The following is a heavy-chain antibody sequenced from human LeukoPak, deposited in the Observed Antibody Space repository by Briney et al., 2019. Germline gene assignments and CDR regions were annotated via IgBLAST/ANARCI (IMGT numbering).Heavy chain of an antibody. D-gene: IGHD5-24*01. Sequence: SETLSLTCAVYGGSFSGYYWSWICQPPGKGLEWIGEINHSGSTNYNPSLKSRVTISVDTSKNQFSLKLSSVTAADTAVYYCARGGGYNYKLGYWGQGTLVTVSS. CDR3: ARGGGYNYKLGY. CDR2: INHSGST. J-gene: IGHJ4*02. CDR1: GGSFSGYY. V-gene: IGHV4-34*01.